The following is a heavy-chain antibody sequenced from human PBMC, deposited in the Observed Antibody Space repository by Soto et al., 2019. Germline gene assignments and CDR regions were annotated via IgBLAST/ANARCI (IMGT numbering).Heavy chain of an antibody. D-gene: IGHD1-26*01. J-gene: IGHJ5*02. CDR3: SKDLFSGGSYPNWFDP. CDR2: ISYDGSNK. V-gene: IGHV3-30*18. CDR1: GFSFSSYG. Sequence: QVQLVESGGGVVQPGRSLRLSCAASGFSFSSYGMHWVRQAPGKGLKWVALISYDGSNKFYADSVKGRFTISRDNSKNTLYLQVNSLRAEDTAVYYCSKDLFSGGSYPNWFDPWGQGTLVTVSS.